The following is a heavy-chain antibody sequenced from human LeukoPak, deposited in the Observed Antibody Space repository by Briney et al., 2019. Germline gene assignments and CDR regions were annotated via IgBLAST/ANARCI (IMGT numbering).Heavy chain of an antibody. CDR3: ARVATGGWLDY. J-gene: IGHJ4*02. CDR1: GGSISTYY. CDR2: VYYNGFT. D-gene: IGHD1-14*01. Sequence: SETLSLTCTVSGGSISTYYWSWIRQPPGKGLEWVGDVYYNGFTNYNPSLKSRVTISVDTSKNYFSLKLTSVTAADTAIYFCARVATGGWLDYWGQGTLVPVSS. V-gene: IGHV4-59*08.